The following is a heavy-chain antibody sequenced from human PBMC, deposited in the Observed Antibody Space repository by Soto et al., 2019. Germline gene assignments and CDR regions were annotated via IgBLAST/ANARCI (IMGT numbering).Heavy chain of an antibody. V-gene: IGHV4-4*02. CDR1: GGSISSSNW. D-gene: IGHD6-6*01. J-gene: IGHJ4*02. CDR2: IYHSGST. Sequence: QVQLQESGPGLVKPSGTLSLTCTVSGGSISSSNWWIWVRQPPGKGLEWIGEIYHSGSTNYNPSLKRRVTISVHECKNQFSLGLSSVTAADTAVYYCARSIADRTPDGFDYWGQGTLVTVSS. CDR3: ARSIADRTPDGFDY.